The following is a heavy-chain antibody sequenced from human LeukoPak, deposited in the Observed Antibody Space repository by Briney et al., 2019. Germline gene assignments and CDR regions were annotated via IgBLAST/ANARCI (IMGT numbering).Heavy chain of an antibody. Sequence: GGSLRLSCAASGFTFSNSAMSWVRQAPGRGLEWVSAISDAGGGTDYADSVKGRFTISRDNSKNTLYLQMNSLRGEDTAVYYCAKGGGGFFFDYWGQGTLVTVSS. CDR2: ISDAGGGT. V-gene: IGHV3-23*01. J-gene: IGHJ4*02. CDR1: GFTFSNSA. D-gene: IGHD3-16*01. CDR3: AKGGGGFFFDY.